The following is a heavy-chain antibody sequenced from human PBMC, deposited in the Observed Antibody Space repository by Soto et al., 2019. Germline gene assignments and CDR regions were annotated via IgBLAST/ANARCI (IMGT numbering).Heavy chain of an antibody. D-gene: IGHD2-2*01. CDR3: ARGAIVVVPAAEYRYGYNNYGMDV. CDR1: GYTFTSYY. Sequence: ASVKVSCKASGYTFTSYYMHWVRQAPGQGLEWMGIINPSGGSTSYAQKFQGRVTMTRDTSTSTVYMELSSLRSEDTAVYYCARGAIVVVPAAEYRYGYNNYGMDVWGQGTTVTVSS. J-gene: IGHJ6*02. V-gene: IGHV1-46*01. CDR2: INPSGGST.